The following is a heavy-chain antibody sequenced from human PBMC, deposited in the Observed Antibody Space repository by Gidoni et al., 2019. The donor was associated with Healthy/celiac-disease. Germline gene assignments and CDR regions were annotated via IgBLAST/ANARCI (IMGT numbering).Heavy chain of an antibody. CDR1: GFTFCSSS. D-gene: IGHD3-22*01. Sequence: EVQLVESGGGLVKPGGSLRLSCAASGFTFCSSSMNWVRQAPGKGLEWVSSISSSSSYIYYADSVKGRFTISRDNAKNSLYLQMNSLRAEDTAVYYCARDRTLHYYDSSGYYGVDYWGQGTLVTVSS. CDR3: ARDRTLHYYDSSGYYGVDY. CDR2: ISSSSSYI. J-gene: IGHJ4*02. V-gene: IGHV3-21*01.